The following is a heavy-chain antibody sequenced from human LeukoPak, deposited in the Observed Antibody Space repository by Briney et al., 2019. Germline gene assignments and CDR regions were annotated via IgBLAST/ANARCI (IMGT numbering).Heavy chain of an antibody. Sequence: SETLSPTCTVSGYSISSGYYWGWIRRPPGKGLEWIGSIYHSGSTNYNPSLKSRVTISVDTSKHQFSLKLSSVTAADTAEYYCERPRGRAGSGPQPLYFDYWGQGTLVTVSS. D-gene: IGHD1-14*01. J-gene: IGHJ4*02. CDR1: GYSISSGYY. CDR2: IYHSGST. V-gene: IGHV4-38-2*02. CDR3: ERPRGRAGSGPQPLYFDY.